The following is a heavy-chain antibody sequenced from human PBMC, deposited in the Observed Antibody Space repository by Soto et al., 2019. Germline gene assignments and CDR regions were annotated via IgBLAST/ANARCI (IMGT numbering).Heavy chain of an antibody. J-gene: IGHJ4*02. CDR3: ARVPPPGIVLMVRYFDY. V-gene: IGHV4-34*01. CDR2: INHSGST. Sequence: SETLSLTCAVYGGSFSGYYWSWIRQPPGKGLEWIGEINHSGSTNYNPSLKSRVTISVDTSKNQFSLKLSSVTAADTAVYYCARVPPPGIVLMVRYFDYWGQGTLVTVSS. CDR1: GGSFSGYY. D-gene: IGHD2-8*01.